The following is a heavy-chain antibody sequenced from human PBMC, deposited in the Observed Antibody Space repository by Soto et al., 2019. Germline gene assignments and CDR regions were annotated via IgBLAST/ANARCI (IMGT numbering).Heavy chain of an antibody. V-gene: IGHV1-46*03. D-gene: IGHD3-22*01. CDR1: GYTFSSYY. CDR3: ARDGGVYDSSGYADY. CDR2: INPSDGST. Sequence: ASVKVSCKASGYTFSSYYMYWVRQAPGQGLEWMGIINPSDGSTSYAQKLQGRVTMTRDTSTSTVYLDLSSLRSEDTAVYYCARDGGVYDSSGYADYWGQGTLVTVSS. J-gene: IGHJ4*02.